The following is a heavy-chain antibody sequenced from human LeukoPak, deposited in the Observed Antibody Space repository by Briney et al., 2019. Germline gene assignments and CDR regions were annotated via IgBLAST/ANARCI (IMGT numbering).Heavy chain of an antibody. CDR2: IIPIFGTA. CDR3: ARGTIPYYMDV. D-gene: IGHD3-9*01. CDR1: GYTFTGYY. J-gene: IGHJ6*03. V-gene: IGHV1-69*06. Sequence: GASVKVSCKASGYTFTGYYMHWVRQAPGQGLEWMGGIIPIFGTANYAQKFQGRVTITADKSTSTAYMELSSLRSEGTAVYYCARGTIPYYMDVWGKGTTVTVSS.